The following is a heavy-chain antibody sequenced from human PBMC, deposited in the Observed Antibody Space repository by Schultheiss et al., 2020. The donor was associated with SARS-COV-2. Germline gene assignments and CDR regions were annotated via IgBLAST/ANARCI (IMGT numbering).Heavy chain of an antibody. CDR1: GLTFSNAW. Sequence: GGSLRLSCAASGLTFSNAWMSWVRQAPGKGLEWVGRIKSKTDGGTRDYAAPVKGRFTISRDNSKNTLYLQMNSLRAEDTALYYCARSGLGTVHGMDVWGQGTTVTVSS. CDR2: IKSKTDGGTR. V-gene: IGHV3-15*01. D-gene: IGHD4-17*01. CDR3: ARSGLGTVHGMDV. J-gene: IGHJ6*02.